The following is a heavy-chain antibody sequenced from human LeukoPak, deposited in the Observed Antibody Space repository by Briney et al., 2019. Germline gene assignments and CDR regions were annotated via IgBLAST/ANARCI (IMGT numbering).Heavy chain of an antibody. CDR1: GFTFSTYN. D-gene: IGHD1-26*01. J-gene: IGHJ3*02. V-gene: IGHV3-48*02. Sequence: PGGSLRLSCAASGFTFSTYNMYWVRQAPGKGLEWLSYINTDSSSIYYADSVKGRFTISRDNAKNSLYLQMNSLRDEDTAVYYCAIDAWGLPLYAFDSWGQGTMVTVSS. CDR2: INTDSSSI. CDR3: AIDAWGLPLYAFDS.